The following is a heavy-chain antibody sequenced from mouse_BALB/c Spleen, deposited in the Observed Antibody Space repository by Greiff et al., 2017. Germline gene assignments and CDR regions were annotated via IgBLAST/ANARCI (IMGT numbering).Heavy chain of an antibody. D-gene: IGHD2-14*01. CDR1: GYTFTSYW. CDR2: IYPGDGDT. V-gene: IGHV1-87*01. J-gene: IGHJ2*01. Sequence: QVQLQQSGAELARPGASVKLSCKASGYTFTSYWMQWVKQRPGQGLEWIGAIYPGDGDTRYTQKFKGKATLTADKSSSTAYMQLSSLASEDSAVYYCASKVRPFDYWGQGTTLTVSS. CDR3: ASKVRPFDY.